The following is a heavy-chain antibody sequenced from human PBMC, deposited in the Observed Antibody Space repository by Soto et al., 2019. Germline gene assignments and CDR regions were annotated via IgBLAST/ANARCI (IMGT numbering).Heavy chain of an antibody. V-gene: IGHV3-23*01. Sequence: EVQLLESGGGLVQPGGSLRLSCAASGFTFSNYAMSWVRQDPGKGLEWVSSIHGSGAGTYYADSVKGRFTVSRDDSKETLSLQISSLTVDDTAVYYCVKDAVARNGGWDWFDPWGQGTLVTVAS. CDR1: GFTFSNYA. D-gene: IGHD6-19*01. J-gene: IGHJ5*02. CDR3: VKDAVARNGGWDWFDP. CDR2: IHGSGAGT.